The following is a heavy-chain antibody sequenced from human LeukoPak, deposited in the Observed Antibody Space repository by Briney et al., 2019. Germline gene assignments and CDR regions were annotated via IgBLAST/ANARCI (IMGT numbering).Heavy chain of an antibody. V-gene: IGHV1-18*01. CDR3: ARDREDFWSGYPSDY. D-gene: IGHD3-3*01. Sequence: GASVKVSCKASGYTFTSYGISWVRQAPGQGLEGMGWISAYNGNTNYAQKLQGRVTMTTDTSTSTAYMELRSLRSDDTAVYYCARDREDFWSGYPSDYWGQGTLVTVSS. CDR1: GYTFTSYG. J-gene: IGHJ4*02. CDR2: ISAYNGNT.